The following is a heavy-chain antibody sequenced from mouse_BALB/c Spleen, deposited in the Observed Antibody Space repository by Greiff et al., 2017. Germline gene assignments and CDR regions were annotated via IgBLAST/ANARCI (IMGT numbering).Heavy chain of an antibody. CDR3: ARNNYGSSFAY. Sequence: QVQLQQSGPGLVQPSQSLSITCTVSGFSLTSYGVHWVRQSPGKGLEWLGVIWSGGSTDYNAAFISRLSISKDNSKSQVFFKMNSLQANDTAIYYCARNNYGSSFAYWGQGTLVTVSA. CDR1: GFSLTSYG. V-gene: IGHV2-2*02. J-gene: IGHJ3*01. CDR2: IWSGGST. D-gene: IGHD1-1*01.